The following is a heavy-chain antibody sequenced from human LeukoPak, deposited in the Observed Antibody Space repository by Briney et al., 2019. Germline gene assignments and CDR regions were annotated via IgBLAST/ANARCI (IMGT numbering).Heavy chain of an antibody. Sequence: SQTLSLTCTVSGGPISSGAYYWSWIRQHPGKGLEWIGYIYYSGSTYYHPSLKSRVIISIDTSKNQFSLNLSSVTAADTAVYYCARAPIGSGNDYYFDYWGQGTLVTVSS. CDR1: GGPISSGAYY. D-gene: IGHD3-10*01. J-gene: IGHJ4*02. CDR2: IYYSGST. V-gene: IGHV4-31*03. CDR3: ARAPIGSGNDYYFDY.